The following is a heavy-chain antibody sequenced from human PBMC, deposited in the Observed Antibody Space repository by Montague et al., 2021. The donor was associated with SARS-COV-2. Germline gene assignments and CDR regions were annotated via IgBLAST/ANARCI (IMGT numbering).Heavy chain of an antibody. J-gene: IGHJ4*02. CDR3: ARYGSGKYHADYSGSYHLDY. CDR2: IYYSGST. Sequence: SETLSLTCTVSGGSISSYYWSWIRQPPGKGLEWIGYIYYSGSTNYNPSLMSRVTISVDTSKDQFSLKLSSVTAADTAVYYCARYGSGKYHADYSGSYHLDYWGQGTLVTVSS. D-gene: IGHD1-26*01. CDR1: GGSISSYY. V-gene: IGHV4-59*01.